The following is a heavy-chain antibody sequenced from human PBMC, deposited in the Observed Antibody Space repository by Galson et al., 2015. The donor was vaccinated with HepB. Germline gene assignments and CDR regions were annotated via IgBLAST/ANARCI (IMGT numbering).Heavy chain of an antibody. D-gene: IGHD6-19*01. CDR2: ISFDGTDK. CDR1: GFTSSNHA. J-gene: IGHJ4*02. V-gene: IGHV3-30-3*01. Sequence: SLRLPCAASGFTSSNHALYWVRQAPGKGLEWVAVISFDGTDKSYADSVKGRSTISRDNAKNTLYLQMNSLRPEDTAMYYCVRDVGIAVDSLSPFDYWGQGTLVSVSS. CDR3: VRDVGIAVDSLSPFDY.